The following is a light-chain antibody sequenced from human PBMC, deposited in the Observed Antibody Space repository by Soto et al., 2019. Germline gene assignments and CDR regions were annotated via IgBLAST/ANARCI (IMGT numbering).Light chain of an antibody. CDR1: QSISSY. CDR2: VAS. CDR3: QQSYSTVRGT. Sequence: DIQMTQSPSSLSASVGDTVTITCRASQSISSYLNWYQQRPGKAPKILIYVASSLQSGVPSRFSGNGSGTDFTLTISSLQPEDFATYYCQQSYSTVRGTFGQGTKVEIK. J-gene: IGKJ1*01. V-gene: IGKV1-39*01.